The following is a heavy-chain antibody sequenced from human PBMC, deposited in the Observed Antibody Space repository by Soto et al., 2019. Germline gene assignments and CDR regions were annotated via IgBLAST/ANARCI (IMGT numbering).Heavy chain of an antibody. Sequence: ASVKVSCKASGYAFASYYIHWVRQAPGQGLEWMGIINPNTGSASYARNFQDRVALTRDTSTDTVYMEMGSLMSEDTAIYYCARDTNSRLTFHYHGMDVWGPGTTVTVSS. CDR3: ARDTNSRLTFHYHGMDV. CDR1: GYAFASYY. J-gene: IGHJ6*02. CDR2: INPNTGSA. V-gene: IGHV1-46*01. D-gene: IGHD1-1*01.